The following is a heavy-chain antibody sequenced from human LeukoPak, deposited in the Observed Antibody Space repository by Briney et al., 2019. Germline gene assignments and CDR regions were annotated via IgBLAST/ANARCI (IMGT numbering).Heavy chain of an antibody. Sequence: SETLSLTCAVYGGSFSGYYWSWLRQPPGKGLEWIGEINHSGSTNYNPSLKSRVTISVDTSKNQFSLKLSSVTAADTAVYYCARAGGFDSSGYYYDVDYYYMDVWGKGTTVTVSS. CDR1: GGSFSGYY. D-gene: IGHD3-22*01. CDR3: ARAGGFDSSGYYYDVDYYYMDV. J-gene: IGHJ6*03. CDR2: INHSGST. V-gene: IGHV4-34*01.